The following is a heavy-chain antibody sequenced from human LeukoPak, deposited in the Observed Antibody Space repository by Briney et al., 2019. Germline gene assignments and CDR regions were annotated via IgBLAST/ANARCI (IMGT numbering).Heavy chain of an antibody. D-gene: IGHD4-17*01. J-gene: IGHJ4*02. CDR3: ARDLTTVTARSDY. CDR1: GFTFSSYS. V-gene: IGHV3-48*01. CDR2: ISSSSSTI. Sequence: PGGSLRLSCAASGFTFSSYSMNWVRQAPGKGLEWVSYISSSSSTIYYADSVKGRFTISRDNAKNSLYPQMNSLRAEDTAVYYCARDLTTVTARSDYWGQGTLVTVSS.